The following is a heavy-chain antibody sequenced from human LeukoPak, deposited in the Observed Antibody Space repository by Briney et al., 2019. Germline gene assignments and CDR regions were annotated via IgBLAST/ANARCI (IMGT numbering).Heavy chain of an antibody. CDR2: IYYSGST. D-gene: IGHD4-11*01. CDR3: ARGYSNQYYYYYYMDV. J-gene: IGHJ6*03. V-gene: IGHV4-59*11. Sequence: SETLSLTCTVSGGSISSHYWSWIRQPPGKGLEWIGYIYYSGSTNYNPSLKIRVTISVDTSKNQFSLKLSSVTAADTAVYYCARGYSNQYYYYYYMDVWGKGTAVTVS. CDR1: GGSISSHY.